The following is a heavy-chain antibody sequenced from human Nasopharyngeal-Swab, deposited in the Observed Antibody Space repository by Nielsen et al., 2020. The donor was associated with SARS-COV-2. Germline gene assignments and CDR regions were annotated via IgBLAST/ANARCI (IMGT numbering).Heavy chain of an antibody. D-gene: IGHD6-6*01. Sequence: ASVKVSCKASGDTFNNNAISWVRQAPGQGLEWMGWISAYNGNTNYAQKLQGRVTMTTDTSTSTAYMELRSLRSDDTAVYYCARVSNVEYSSMTYYYYGMDVWGQGTTVTVSS. J-gene: IGHJ6*02. CDR1: GDTFNNNA. CDR3: ARVSNVEYSSMTYYYYGMDV. V-gene: IGHV1-18*01. CDR2: ISAYNGNT.